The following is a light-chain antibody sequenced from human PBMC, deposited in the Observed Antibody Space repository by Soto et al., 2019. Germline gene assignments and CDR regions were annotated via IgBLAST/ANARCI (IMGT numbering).Light chain of an antibody. CDR3: LQHNSYPWT. J-gene: IGKJ1*01. Sequence: DIQMTQSPSSLSASVGDRVTITCRASQDIRNDLVWYHQKPGKAPKCLIYAASSLQSGVPSRFSGSGSGTESTLTISSLQPEDFTTFYCLQHNSYPWTFGQGTKVEIK. CDR1: QDIRND. V-gene: IGKV1-17*01. CDR2: AAS.